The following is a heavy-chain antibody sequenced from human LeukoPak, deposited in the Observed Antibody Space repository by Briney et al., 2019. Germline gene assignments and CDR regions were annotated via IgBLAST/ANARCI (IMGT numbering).Heavy chain of an antibody. J-gene: IGHJ4*02. CDR2: IKQDGSEK. Sequence: HPGGSLRPSCAASGFTFSSYWMSWVRQAPGKGLEWVANIKQDGSEKYYVDSVKGRFTISRDNAKNSLYLQMNSLRAEDTAVYYCATGGYSSGWPTDYWGQGTLVTVSS. V-gene: IGHV3-7*03. CDR3: ATGGYSSGWPTDY. D-gene: IGHD6-19*01. CDR1: GFTFSSYW.